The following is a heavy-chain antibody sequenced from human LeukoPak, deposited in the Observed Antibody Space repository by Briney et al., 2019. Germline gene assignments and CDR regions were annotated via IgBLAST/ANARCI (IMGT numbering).Heavy chain of an antibody. Sequence: SETLSLTCTVSGGSISSGGYYWSWIRQHPGKGLEWIGYIYYSGSTYYNPSLKSRVTISADTSKNQFSLKLSSVTAADTAVYYCARATRRGYSGYDTGYYFDYWGQGTLVTVSS. CDR1: GGSISSGGYY. CDR2: IYYSGST. D-gene: IGHD5-12*01. V-gene: IGHV4-31*03. J-gene: IGHJ4*02. CDR3: ARATRRGYSGYDTGYYFDY.